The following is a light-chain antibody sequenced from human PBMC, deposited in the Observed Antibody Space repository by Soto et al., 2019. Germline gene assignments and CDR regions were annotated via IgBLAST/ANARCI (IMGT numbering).Light chain of an antibody. CDR2: EVI. J-gene: IGLJ2*01. Sequence: QSALTQPPSASGSPGQSVTISCTGSSSDVGGYEYVSWYQQHPGKAPKLIIYEVIKRPSGVPDRFSGSKSGNTASLTVSGLQAEDEADYYCSSYAGSPVVFGGGTKLTVL. V-gene: IGLV2-8*01. CDR1: SSDVGGYEY. CDR3: SSYAGSPVV.